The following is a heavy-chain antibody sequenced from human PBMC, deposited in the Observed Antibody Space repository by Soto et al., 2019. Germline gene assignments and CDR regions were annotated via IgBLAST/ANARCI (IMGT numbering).Heavy chain of an antibody. Sequence: GGSLRLSCVASGFTISRNAMYWVRQAPGKGLEWVSGISERGETTHYADSVKGRFTISRDTSKNTLYLQLSALRADDTAVYYCASPKHGTRCFDYWGQGTLVTVS. V-gene: IGHV3-23*01. CDR3: ASPKHGTRCFDY. J-gene: IGHJ4*02. CDR1: GFTISRNA. D-gene: IGHD1-1*01. CDR2: ISERGETT.